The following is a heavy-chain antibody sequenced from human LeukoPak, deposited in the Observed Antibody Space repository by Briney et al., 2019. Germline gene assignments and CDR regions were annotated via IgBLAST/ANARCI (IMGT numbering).Heavy chain of an antibody. D-gene: IGHD3-16*01. CDR3: ARGSSPRLINYIDY. CDR1: GYTFTGYY. CDR2: INPNSGGT. J-gene: IGHJ4*02. Sequence: ASVKVSCTASGYTFTGYYMHWVRQAPGQGLEWMGWINPNSGGTNYAQKFQGRVTMTRDTSISTAYMELSRLRSDDAAVYYCARGSSPRLINYIDYWGQGTLVTVSS. V-gene: IGHV1-2*02.